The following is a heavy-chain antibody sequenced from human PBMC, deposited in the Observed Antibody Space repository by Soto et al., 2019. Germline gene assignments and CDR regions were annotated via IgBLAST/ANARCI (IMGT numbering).Heavy chain of an antibody. CDR1: GGSISSGGYS. Sequence: SETLSLTCAVSGGSISSGGYSWSWIRQPPGKGLEWIGYIYHSGSTYYNPSLKSRVTISVDRSKNQFSLKLSSVTAADTAVYYCARARGNYYGSGSLNWFDPWRQGTLVTVSS. CDR2: IYHSGST. D-gene: IGHD3-10*01. J-gene: IGHJ5*02. V-gene: IGHV4-30-2*01. CDR3: ARARGNYYGSGSLNWFDP.